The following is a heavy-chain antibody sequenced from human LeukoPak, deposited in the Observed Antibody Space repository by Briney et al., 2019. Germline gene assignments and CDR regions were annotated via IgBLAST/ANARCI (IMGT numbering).Heavy chain of an antibody. CDR1: GGTFTNYA. Sequence: SVKVSCKASGGTFTNYAFNWVRQAPGQGLEWMGRIIPIFDSAHYAQRFQGRITITTGESSTTAYMTLSSLTSDDTAVYYCASQDASIYSESSTSPTYSDWGQGTLVTVSS. CDR3: ASQDASIYSESSTSPTYSD. D-gene: IGHD3-22*01. V-gene: IGHV1-69*05. CDR2: IIPIFDSA. J-gene: IGHJ4*02.